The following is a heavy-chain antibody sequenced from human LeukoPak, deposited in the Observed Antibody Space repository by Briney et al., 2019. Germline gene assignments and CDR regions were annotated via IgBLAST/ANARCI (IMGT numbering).Heavy chain of an antibody. J-gene: IGHJ6*03. CDR2: INPSGGST. V-gene: IGHV1-46*01. Sequence: ASVKVSCKASGYTFTSYYMHWVRQAPGQGLEWMGIINPSGGSTSYAQKFQGRVTMTRDTSTSTAYMELRSLRSDDTAVYYCARDASSSWYKDYYYYMDVWGKGTTVTVSS. CDR1: GYTFTSYY. CDR3: ARDASSSWYKDYYYYMDV. D-gene: IGHD6-13*01.